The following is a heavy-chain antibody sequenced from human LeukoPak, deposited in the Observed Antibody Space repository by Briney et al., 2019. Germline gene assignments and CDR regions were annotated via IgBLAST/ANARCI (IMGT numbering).Heavy chain of an antibody. J-gene: IGHJ4*02. Sequence: GGSLRLSCAASGFAFTAYGMNWVRQAPGKGLEWLSYIGPGPSRTYYADSVRGRFVISRDDAKNSLYLQMSSLRAEDTAVHYCARDYVTMAHDYGGPGTLVTVSS. CDR2: IGPGPSRT. CDR1: GFAFTAYG. D-gene: IGHD3-10*02. V-gene: IGHV3-21*01. CDR3: ARDYVTMAHDY.